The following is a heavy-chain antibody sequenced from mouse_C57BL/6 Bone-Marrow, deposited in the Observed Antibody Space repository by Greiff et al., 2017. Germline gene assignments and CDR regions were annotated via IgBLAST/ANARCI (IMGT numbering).Heavy chain of an antibody. CDR1: GYTFTDYE. CDR2: IDPETGGT. D-gene: IGHD1-1*01. CDR3: TRIWYGSSSFAY. V-gene: IGHV1-15*01. Sequence: QVQLQQSGAELVRPGASVTLSCKASGYTFTDYEMHWVKQTPVHGLEWIGAIDPETGGTAYNQTFKGNDILTADKSSSTAYMELRSLTSEDSAVYYFTRIWYGSSSFAYWGQRTLVTVSA. J-gene: IGHJ3*01.